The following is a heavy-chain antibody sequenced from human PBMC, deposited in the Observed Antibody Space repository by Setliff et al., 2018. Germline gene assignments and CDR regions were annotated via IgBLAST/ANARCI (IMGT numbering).Heavy chain of an antibody. J-gene: IGHJ6*03. CDR1: GFSFSSYT. D-gene: IGHD3-10*02. V-gene: IGHV3-21*01. Sequence: PGGSLRLSCAASGFSFSSYTMNWVRQAPGKGLEWVSSLDISSTYIYYADSVKGRFTISRDNAKNSLYLQMNSLRAGDTAVYYCVRDDVRGYYMDVWGKGTTVTVSS. CDR2: LDISSTYI. CDR3: VRDDVRGYYMDV.